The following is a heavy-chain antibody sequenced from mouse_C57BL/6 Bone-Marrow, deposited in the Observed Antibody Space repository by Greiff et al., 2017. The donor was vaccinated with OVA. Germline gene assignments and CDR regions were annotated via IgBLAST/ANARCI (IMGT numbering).Heavy chain of an antibody. CDR3: ARQRVAEAY. CDR1: GFTFSSYG. Sequence: EVMLVESGGDLVKPGGSLKLSCAASGFTFSSYGMSWVRQTPDQRLEWVATISSGGSYTYYPDSVKGRFTISRDNAKNTLYLQMSSLKSEDTAMYNCARQRVAEAYWGQGTLVTVSA. CDR2: ISSGGSYT. V-gene: IGHV5-6*02. J-gene: IGHJ3*01. D-gene: IGHD3-3*01.